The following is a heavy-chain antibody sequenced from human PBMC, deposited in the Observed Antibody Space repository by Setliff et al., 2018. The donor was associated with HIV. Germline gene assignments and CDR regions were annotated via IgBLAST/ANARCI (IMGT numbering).Heavy chain of an antibody. V-gene: IGHV1-2*02. CDR2: ISPKYGGT. CDR3: ARGMGVLTDFAY. D-gene: IGHD3-16*01. Sequence: ASVKVSCKASGYTFTDYYIHWVRQAPGHGFQWMGWISPKYGGTNYAQNFQGRVTMTSDTSISTAYMELSRLRSDDTAVYYCARGMGVLTDFAYWGQGTRVTVSS. CDR1: GYTFTDYY. J-gene: IGHJ4*02.